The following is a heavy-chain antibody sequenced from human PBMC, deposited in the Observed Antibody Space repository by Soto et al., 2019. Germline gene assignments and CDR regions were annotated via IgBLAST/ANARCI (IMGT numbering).Heavy chain of an antibody. CDR2: ISSSSSYI. J-gene: IGHJ4*02. CDR3: ASKPCGGDCYSNY. CDR1: GFSFSSYS. D-gene: IGHD2-21*02. Sequence: RGSLGFSCAAFGFSFSSYSMNWVRQAPGRGLDWVSSISSSSSYICYADSVKGRVTSSRDNAKNSLYLQMNSLRAEDTAVYYGASKPCGGDCYSNYWGQGTMVTVSS. V-gene: IGHV3-21*01.